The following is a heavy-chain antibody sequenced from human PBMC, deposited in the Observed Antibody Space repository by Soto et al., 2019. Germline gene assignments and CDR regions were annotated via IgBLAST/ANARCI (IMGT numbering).Heavy chain of an antibody. D-gene: IGHD1-20*01. CDR3: ARDLPHNWNPFYGMDV. Sequence: PEGSLRLSCAASGFTFSSYSMNWVRQAPGKGLEWVSSISSSSSYIYYADSVKGRFTISRDNAKNSLYLQMNSLRAEDTAVYYCARDLPHNWNPFYGMDVWGQGTTVTVSS. CDR2: ISSSSSYI. CDR1: GFTFSSYS. V-gene: IGHV3-21*01. J-gene: IGHJ6*02.